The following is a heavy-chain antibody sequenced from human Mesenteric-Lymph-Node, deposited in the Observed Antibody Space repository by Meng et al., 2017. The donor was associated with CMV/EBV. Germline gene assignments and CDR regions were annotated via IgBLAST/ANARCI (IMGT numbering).Heavy chain of an antibody. CDR1: GFTFSSYA. CDR3: AKREVSGDCTNGVCSGAFDI. Sequence: GGSLRLSCAASGFTFSSYAMSWVRQAPGKGLEWVSVIYSGGSSTYYADSVKGRFTISRDNSKNTLYLQMNTLRAEDTAVYYCAKREVSGDCTNGVCSGAFDIWGQGTMVTVSS. J-gene: IGHJ3*02. D-gene: IGHD2-8*01. V-gene: IGHV3-23*03. CDR2: IYSGGSST.